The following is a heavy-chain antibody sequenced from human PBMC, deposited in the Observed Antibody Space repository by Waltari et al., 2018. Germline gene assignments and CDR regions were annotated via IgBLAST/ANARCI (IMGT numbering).Heavy chain of an antibody. CDR3: AKEMGSSGRTGWFDP. CDR2: ISHDGNSK. D-gene: IGHD6-19*01. V-gene: IGHV3-30-3*01. J-gene: IGHJ5*02. CDR1: GSP. Sequence: VQPVESGGGVVQPGRSLRLSCATPGSPMHWVRQAPGKGLGWVAGISHDGNSKYSADSGQGRVTVSRDKSRNTVYLQVDSLTAEDTAVYYCAKEMGSSGRTGWFDPWGQGTLVTVSS.